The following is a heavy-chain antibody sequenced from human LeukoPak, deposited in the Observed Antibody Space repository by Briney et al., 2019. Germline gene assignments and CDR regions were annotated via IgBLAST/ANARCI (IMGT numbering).Heavy chain of an antibody. D-gene: IGHD2-15*01. CDR1: GFTFSSYW. V-gene: IGHV3-7*03. Sequence: QPGGSLRLSCAASGFTFSSYWMNWARQAPGKGLEWVASINHNGNVNYYVDSVKGRFTIPRDNAKNSLYLQMSNLRAEDTAVYFCARGGSLDVWGQGATVTVSS. CDR3: ARGGSLDV. CDR2: INHNGNVN. J-gene: IGHJ6*02.